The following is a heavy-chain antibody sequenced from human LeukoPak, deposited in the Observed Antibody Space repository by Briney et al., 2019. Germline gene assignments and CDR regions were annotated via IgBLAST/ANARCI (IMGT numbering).Heavy chain of an antibody. Sequence: GGSLRLSCAASGFTFSSYGMNWVRQPPGKGLEWVSFISSGRGSIYYAHSVKGRFTISRDNAKNSLHLHMDSLRVEDTAVYYCAKIDSYGSGSTYPNGAFDIWGQGTMVTVSS. J-gene: IGHJ3*02. CDR1: GFTFSSYG. CDR2: ISSGRGSI. V-gene: IGHV3-21*01. CDR3: AKIDSYGSGSTYPNGAFDI. D-gene: IGHD3-10*01.